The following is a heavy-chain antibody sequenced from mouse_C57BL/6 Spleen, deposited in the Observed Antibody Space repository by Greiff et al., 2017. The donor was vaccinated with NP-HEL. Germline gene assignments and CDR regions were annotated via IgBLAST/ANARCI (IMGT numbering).Heavy chain of an antibody. Sequence: QVQLQQSGPELVKPGASVTISCKASGYAFSSSWMNWVKQRPGKGLEWIGRIYPGDGDTNYNGKFKGKATLTADKSSSTAYMQLSSLTSEDSAVYFCARDSSGVYYYAMDYWGQGTSVTVSS. J-gene: IGHJ4*01. D-gene: IGHD3-2*02. CDR3: ARDSSGVYYYAMDY. CDR2: IYPGDGDT. CDR1: GYAFSSSW. V-gene: IGHV1-82*01.